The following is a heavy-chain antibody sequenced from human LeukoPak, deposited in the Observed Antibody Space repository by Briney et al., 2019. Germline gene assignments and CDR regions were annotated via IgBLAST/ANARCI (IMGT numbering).Heavy chain of an antibody. V-gene: IGHV4-59*01. Sequence: PSETLSLTCTVSGGSISSYYWNWIRQPPGKGLEWIGYIYHSGSTNYNPSLKSRVTISVDTSKNQFSLKLSSVTAAHTAVYFCARDTVTADGFDIWGQGTMVTVSS. J-gene: IGHJ3*02. CDR3: ARDTVTADGFDI. CDR1: GGSISSYY. CDR2: IYHSGST. D-gene: IGHD4-17*01.